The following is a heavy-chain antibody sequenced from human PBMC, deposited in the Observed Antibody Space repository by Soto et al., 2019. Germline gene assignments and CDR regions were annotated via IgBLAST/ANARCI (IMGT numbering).Heavy chain of an antibody. V-gene: IGHV3-7*01. D-gene: IGHD3-16*01. J-gene: IGHJ4*02. CDR1: GFTFSNYW. CDR3: ASGGFYPDY. Sequence: EVQLVESGGGLVQPGGSLRLSCAASGFTFSNYWMSWVRQAPGKGLEWVAHIKQDGSEKYYVDSVKGRFTISRDNAKNSLYLQMNSLRAEDTAVYHCASGGFYPDYWGQGTLVTVSS. CDR2: IKQDGSEK.